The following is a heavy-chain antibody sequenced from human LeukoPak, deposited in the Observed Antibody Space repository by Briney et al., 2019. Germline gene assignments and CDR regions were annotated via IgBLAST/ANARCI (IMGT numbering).Heavy chain of an antibody. V-gene: IGHV5-51*01. CDR2: IYPGDSDT. D-gene: IGHD3-22*01. J-gene: IGHJ4*02. CDR1: GYSFTNYW. CDR3: ARLGDSSGHYYYFDY. Sequence: GESLKISCKGSGYSFTNYWIGWVRQMPGKGLEWMGIIYPGDSDTKYSPSFQGQVTISADKSISTAYLQWSSLKASDTAMYYCARLGDSSGHYYYFDYWGQGTLVTVSS.